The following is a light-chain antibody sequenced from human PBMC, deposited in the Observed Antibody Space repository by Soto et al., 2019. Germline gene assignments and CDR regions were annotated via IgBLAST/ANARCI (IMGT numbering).Light chain of an antibody. CDR2: ATS. CDR1: QSIGNY. Sequence: EVVLTQSPATLSLSPGEGATLSCRASQSIGNYLAWYQQKPGQAPRLLLYATSNRATGIPARLRGSGSGTEFTLTIGSLEPEDFAVYYCQERSSWPFTFGPGTKVDIK. CDR3: QERSSWPFT. V-gene: IGKV3-11*01. J-gene: IGKJ3*01.